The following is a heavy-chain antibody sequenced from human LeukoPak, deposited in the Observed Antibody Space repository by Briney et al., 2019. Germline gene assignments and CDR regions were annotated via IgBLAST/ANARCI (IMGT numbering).Heavy chain of an antibody. CDR1: GYTLTELS. CDR2: FDPEDGET. J-gene: IGHJ1*01. V-gene: IGHV1-24*01. D-gene: IGHD6-13*01. Sequence: ASLTVSCKVSGYTLTELSMHWVRQAPGKGLEWMGRFDPEDGETNYVQKFQGRVTMTEDTSTNTAYMELSSLRSEDTAVYYCATQQLVRFVLRFQHWGQGTLVTVSS. CDR3: ATQQLVRFVLRFQH.